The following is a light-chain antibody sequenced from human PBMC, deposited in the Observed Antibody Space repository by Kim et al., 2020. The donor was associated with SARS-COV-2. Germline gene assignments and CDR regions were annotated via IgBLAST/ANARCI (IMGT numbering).Light chain of an antibody. CDR3: QQYYIYSA. J-gene: IGKJ1*01. CDR1: QSAVRW. V-gene: IGKV1-5*01. CDR2: DVY. Sequence: SASVGNGVTITCRASQSAVRWLAWYQQRPGKAPKHLIYDVYIMESRVPSRFSGSGSGTEFTLTINSLQPDDFATYYCQQYYIYSAFGQGTKVNIK.